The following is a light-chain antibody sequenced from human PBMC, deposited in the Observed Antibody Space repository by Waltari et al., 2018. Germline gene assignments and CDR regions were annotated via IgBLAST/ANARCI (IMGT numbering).Light chain of an antibody. V-gene: IGLV1-47*01. Sequence: QSVLTQPPSASGTPGQRVTISCSGISSNIGNNYVFWYQQLPGKAPKLLIYRNGQRPSGVPDRFSASKSVTAAALAIGGLRSEDEAIYRCAAWDNSLGRWVFGEGTKLTVL. J-gene: IGLJ3*02. CDR2: RNG. CDR1: SSNIGNNY. CDR3: AAWDNSLGRWV.